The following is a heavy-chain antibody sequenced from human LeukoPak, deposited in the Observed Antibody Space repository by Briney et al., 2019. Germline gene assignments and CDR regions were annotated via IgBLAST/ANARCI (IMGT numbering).Heavy chain of an antibody. CDR3: ARLSLYYYYGMDV. V-gene: IGHV4-34*01. J-gene: IGHJ6*02. Sequence: PSETLSLTCAVYGGSFSGYYWSWIRQPPGKGLEWIGEINHSGSTNYNPSLKSRVTISVDTSKNQFSLKLSSVTAADTAVYYCARLSLYYYYGMDVWGQGTTVTVSS. CDR1: GGSFSGYY. CDR2: INHSGST.